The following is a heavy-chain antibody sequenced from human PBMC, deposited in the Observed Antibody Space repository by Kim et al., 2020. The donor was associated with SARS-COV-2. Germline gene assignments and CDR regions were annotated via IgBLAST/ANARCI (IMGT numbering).Heavy chain of an antibody. J-gene: IGHJ4*02. CDR1: GYTFTNYA. CDR3: ARVVIAAFDY. D-gene: IGHD2-15*01. Sequence: ASVKVSCKASGYTFTNYAMHWVRQAPGQRLEWMGWINAGNGKTQYSQKVQGRVTITRDTSASTAYMELSSLRSEDTAVYYCARVVIAAFDYWGQGTLVTVSS. CDR2: INAGNGKT. V-gene: IGHV1-3*01.